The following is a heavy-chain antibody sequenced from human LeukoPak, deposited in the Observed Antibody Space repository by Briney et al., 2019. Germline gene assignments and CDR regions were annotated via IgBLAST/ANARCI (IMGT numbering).Heavy chain of an antibody. CDR3: ARNPTL. Sequence: PSETLSLTCAVSGGSITNNHWWSWVRQPPGKGLEWIGEIYHSGNTNYNPSLKSRVAISVDKSKNQFSLELTSVTAADTAVYYCARNPTLWGQGTLVTVSS. V-gene: IGHV4-4*02. CDR2: IYHSGNT. J-gene: IGHJ4*02. CDR1: GGSITNNHW.